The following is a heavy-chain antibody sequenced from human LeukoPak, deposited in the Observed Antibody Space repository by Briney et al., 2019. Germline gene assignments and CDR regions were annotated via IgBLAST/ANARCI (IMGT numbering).Heavy chain of an antibody. CDR1: GFTFGDYA. D-gene: IGHD3-22*01. Sequence: PGGSLRLSCTASGFTFGDYAISWVRQAPGKGLEWVGFIRSKAYGGTTEYAASVKGRFTISRDDSKSIAYLQMNSLKTEDTAVYYCTRALDHYYDSSGYYELWGQGTLVTVSS. CDR3: TRALDHYYDSSGYYEL. J-gene: IGHJ4*02. V-gene: IGHV3-49*04. CDR2: IRSKAYGGTT.